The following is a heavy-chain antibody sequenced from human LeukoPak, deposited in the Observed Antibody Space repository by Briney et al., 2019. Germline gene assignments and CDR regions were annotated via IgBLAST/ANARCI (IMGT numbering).Heavy chain of an antibody. CDR3: ARATSDFVVVPAAYNWFDP. CDR1: GFTFSSYS. J-gene: IGHJ5*02. Sequence: GGSLRLSCAASGFTFSSYSMNWVRQAPGKGLEWVSYISSSSSTIYYADSVKGRFTISRDNAKNSLYLQMNSLRAEDTAVYYCARATSDFVVVPAAYNWFDPWGQGTLSPSPQ. V-gene: IGHV3-48*01. D-gene: IGHD2-2*01. CDR2: ISSSSSTI.